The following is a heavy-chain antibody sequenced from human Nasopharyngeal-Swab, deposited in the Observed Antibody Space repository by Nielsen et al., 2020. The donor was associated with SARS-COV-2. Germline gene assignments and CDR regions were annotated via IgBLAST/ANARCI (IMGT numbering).Heavy chain of an antibody. CDR2: INHSGST. V-gene: IGHV4-34*01. D-gene: IGHD5-12*01. CDR3: ARGRHIVATILRYYYYMDV. CDR1: GGSFSGYY. J-gene: IGHJ6*03. Sequence: SETPSLTCAVYGGSFSGYYWSWIRQPPGKGLEWIGEINHSGSTNYNPSLKSRVTISVDTSKNQFSLKLSSVTAADTAVYYCARGRHIVATILRYYYYMDVWGKGTTVTVSS.